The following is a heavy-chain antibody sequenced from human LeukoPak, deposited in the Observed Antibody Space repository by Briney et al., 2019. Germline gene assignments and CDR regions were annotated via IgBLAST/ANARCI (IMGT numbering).Heavy chain of an antibody. CDR3: ARNYNYYDSSGYYDF. CDR2: ISSSSSYI. J-gene: IGHJ4*02. Sequence: KPGGSLRLSCEASGFTFSSYTMTWVGQAPGKGLEWVSSISSSSSYINYADSVKGRFTISRDNAKNSLYLQMNSLRAEDTAVYYCARNYNYYDSSGYYDFWGQGTLVTVSS. D-gene: IGHD3-22*01. V-gene: IGHV3-21*01. CDR1: GFTFSSYT.